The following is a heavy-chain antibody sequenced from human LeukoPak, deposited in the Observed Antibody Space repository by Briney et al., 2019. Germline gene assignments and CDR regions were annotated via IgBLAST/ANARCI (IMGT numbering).Heavy chain of an antibody. CDR2: ISAYNGNT. CDR3: ARDYDILTGYSEPDY. Sequence: ASVKVSCKASGYTFTSHGISWVRQAPGQGLEWMGWISAYNGNTNYAQKLQGRVTMTTDTSTSTAYMELRSLRSDDTAVYYCARDYDILTGYSEPDYWGQGTLVTVSS. J-gene: IGHJ4*02. V-gene: IGHV1-18*01. D-gene: IGHD3-9*01. CDR1: GYTFTSHG.